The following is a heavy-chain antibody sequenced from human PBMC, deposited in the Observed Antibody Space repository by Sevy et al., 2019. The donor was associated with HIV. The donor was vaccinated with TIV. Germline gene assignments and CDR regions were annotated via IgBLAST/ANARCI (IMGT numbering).Heavy chain of an antibody. CDR2: INPYNGNT. CDR3: SKEGTLMTMII. J-gene: IGHJ4*02. D-gene: IGHD3-22*01. CDR1: GYTFTNHG. Sequence: ASVKVSCKASGYTFTNHGISWVRQAPGQGLEWMGWINPYNGNTKYAQKLQGRVTMTTDTSTSTAYVELRSLRSDDTAVYYCSKEGTLMTMIIWGQRTLVTVSS. V-gene: IGHV1-18*01.